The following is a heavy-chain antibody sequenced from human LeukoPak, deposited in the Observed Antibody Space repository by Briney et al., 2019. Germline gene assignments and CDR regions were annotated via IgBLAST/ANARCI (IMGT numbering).Heavy chain of an antibody. V-gene: IGHV3-9*01. CDR3: AKDMGAELELAFDY. J-gene: IGHJ4*02. D-gene: IGHD1-7*01. Sequence: PGRSLRLSCASSGFTFDDYAMHWVRQAPGKGLEWVSGISWNSGSIGYADSVKGRFTISRDNAKNSLYLQMNSLRAEDTALYYCAKDMGAELELAFDYWGQGTLVTVSS. CDR1: GFTFDDYA. CDR2: ISWNSGSI.